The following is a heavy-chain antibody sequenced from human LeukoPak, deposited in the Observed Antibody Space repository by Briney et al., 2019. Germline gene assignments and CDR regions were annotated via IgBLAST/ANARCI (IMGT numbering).Heavy chain of an antibody. CDR3: ARDSGTTGEVKFDP. J-gene: IGHJ5*02. Sequence: SGTLSLTCAVYGGSFSGYYWSWIRQPPGKGLEWIGEINHSGSTTYNPSLKSRVTMSLDTSKNQFSLKLSSVTAADTAVYYCARDSGTTGEVKFDPWGQGTLVTVSS. V-gene: IGHV4-34*01. CDR1: GGSFSGYY. D-gene: IGHD3-10*01. CDR2: INHSGST.